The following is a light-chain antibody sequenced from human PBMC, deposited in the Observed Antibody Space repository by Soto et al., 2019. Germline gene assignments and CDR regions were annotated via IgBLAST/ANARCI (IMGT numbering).Light chain of an antibody. J-gene: IGKJ1*01. V-gene: IGKV3-20*01. Sequence: EIVLTQSPGTLSLSPGERATLSCRASQYISSTYLAWYQQKPGQAPRLLFFGASSRATGIPDRFSGSGSGTDFTLTISRLEPEDLEVYYCQQSATSPWTFGQGTKVEVK. CDR3: QQSATSPWT. CDR2: GAS. CDR1: QYISSTY.